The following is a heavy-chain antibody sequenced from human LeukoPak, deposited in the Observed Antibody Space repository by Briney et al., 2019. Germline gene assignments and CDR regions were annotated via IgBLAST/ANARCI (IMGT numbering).Heavy chain of an antibody. D-gene: IGHD1-7*01. CDR1: GFTLSDHY. Sequence: GGSLRLSCAASGFTLSDHYMSWIRQAPGKGLEWVSYISSSGSNRYYADSVRGRFTISRDNAKNSLCLQMNSLRAEDTAVYYCARGSITGTTSTPSPFFHYWGQGTLVTVSS. V-gene: IGHV3-11*04. J-gene: IGHJ4*02. CDR2: ISSSGSNR. CDR3: ARGSITGTTSTPSPFFHY.